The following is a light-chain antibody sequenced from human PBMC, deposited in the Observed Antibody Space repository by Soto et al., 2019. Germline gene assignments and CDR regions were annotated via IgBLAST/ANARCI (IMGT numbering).Light chain of an antibody. CDR3: QQYNNWPPGT. CDR1: QSVSSN. CDR2: GAS. J-gene: IGKJ2*02. V-gene: IGKV3D-15*01. Sequence: EIVMTQSPATLSVSPGERATLSCRASQSVSSNLAWYQQKPGQAPRLLIYGASTRATGIPARFSGSGSGTEFTLNISTLQSEDFAVYYCQQYNNWPPGTFGQGTKLEI.